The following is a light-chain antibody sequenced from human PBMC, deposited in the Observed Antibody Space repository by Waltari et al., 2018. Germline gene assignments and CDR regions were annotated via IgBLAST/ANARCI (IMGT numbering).Light chain of an antibody. J-gene: IGKJ4*01. Sequence: QLTQSPSSLSASVGDRVTIPCRASQGISRFLAWYQQKAGKAPKLLIYAASTLQSGVPSRFSGSGSGTDFTLTISSLQPEDFATYYCQQLNSYPPTFGGGTK. V-gene: IGKV1-9*01. CDR1: QGISRF. CDR3: QQLNSYPPT. CDR2: AAS.